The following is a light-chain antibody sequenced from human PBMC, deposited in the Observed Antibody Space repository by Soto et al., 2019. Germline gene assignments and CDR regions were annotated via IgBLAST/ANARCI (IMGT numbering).Light chain of an antibody. CDR2: DAS. CDR3: QQYNSYWPT. Sequence: DIQMTQSPSTLSASVGDRVTITCRASQRISSWLAWYQQKPGKAPKLLIYDASSLESGVPSRFSGSGSGTEFTLTISSLQPDDFATYYCQQYNSYWPTFGQGTKVEIK. J-gene: IGKJ1*01. V-gene: IGKV1-5*01. CDR1: QRISSW.